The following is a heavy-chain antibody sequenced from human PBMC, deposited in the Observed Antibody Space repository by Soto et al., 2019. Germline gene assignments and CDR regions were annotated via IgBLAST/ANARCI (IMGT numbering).Heavy chain of an antibody. CDR2: ISSSSSYI. V-gene: IGHV3-21*01. Sequence: GGSLRLSCAASGFTFSSYSMNWVRQAPGKGLEWVSSISSSSSYIYYADSVKGRFTISRDNAKNSLYLQMNSLRAEDTAVYYCARDPARIETTNNWFEPWGQGTLATGS. CDR3: ARDPARIETTNNWFEP. J-gene: IGHJ5*02. D-gene: IGHD1-1*01. CDR1: GFTFSSYS.